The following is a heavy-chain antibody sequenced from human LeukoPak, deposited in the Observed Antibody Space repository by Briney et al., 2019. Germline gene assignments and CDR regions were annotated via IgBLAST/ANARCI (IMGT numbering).Heavy chain of an antibody. CDR1: GFTFSSYE. CDR3: ANFYYDILTGYTGGEYYFDY. D-gene: IGHD3-9*01. CDR2: ISGSGGST. J-gene: IGHJ4*02. Sequence: PGGSLRLSCAASGFTFSSYEMNWVRQAPGKGLEWVSAISGSGGSTYYADSVKGRFTISRDNSKNTLYLQMNSLRAEDTAVYYCANFYYDILTGYTGGEYYFDYWGQGTLVTVSS. V-gene: IGHV3-23*01.